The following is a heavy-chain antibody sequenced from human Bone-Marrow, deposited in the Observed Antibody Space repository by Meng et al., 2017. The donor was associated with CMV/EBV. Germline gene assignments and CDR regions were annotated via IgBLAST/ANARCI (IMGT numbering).Heavy chain of an antibody. CDR3: ARWGSFDK. J-gene: IGHJ4*02. CDR1: GFTFSSYE. V-gene: IGHV3-48*01. CDR2: ISSSTNTI. Sequence: GGSLRLSCAASGFTFSSYEMNWVRQAPGKGLEWVSYISSSTNTIYYADSVKGRFTISRDNAKNSLYLQMNSLRAEDKAVYFCARWGSFDKWGQGTLVTVSS. D-gene: IGHD7-27*01.